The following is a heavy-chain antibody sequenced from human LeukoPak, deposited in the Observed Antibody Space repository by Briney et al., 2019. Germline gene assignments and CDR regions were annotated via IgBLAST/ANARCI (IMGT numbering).Heavy chain of an antibody. V-gene: IGHV4-59*01. CDR3: ARLVGATTHRFSDWYFDL. D-gene: IGHD1-26*01. Sequence: SETLSLTCTVSGASISSYYWSWIRQPPGKGLEWIGYIYYTGSTNYNPSLKSRVTISVDTSKNQFSLKLSSVTAADTAVYYCARLVGATTHRFSDWYFDLWGRGTLVTVSS. CDR1: GASISSYY. CDR2: IYYTGST. J-gene: IGHJ2*01.